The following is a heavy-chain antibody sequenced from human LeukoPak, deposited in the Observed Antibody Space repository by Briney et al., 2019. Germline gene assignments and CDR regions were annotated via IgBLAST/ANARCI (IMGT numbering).Heavy chain of an antibody. J-gene: IGHJ4*02. D-gene: IGHD4-17*01. CDR2: ITSGSSPI. CDR1: GFTFRSDS. V-gene: IGHV3-48*02. Sequence: GGSLRLSCAASGFTFRSDSMNWVRQAPGKGMEWVSYITSGSSPIYYADSVKGRFTISRDNPNNSLYLQMNSLRDEDTAVYYCARRAYGDDSFDYWGQGTLVTVSS. CDR3: ARRAYGDDSFDY.